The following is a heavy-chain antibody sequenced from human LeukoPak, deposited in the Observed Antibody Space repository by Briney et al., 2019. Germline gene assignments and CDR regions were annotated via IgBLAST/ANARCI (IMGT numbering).Heavy chain of an antibody. CDR3: AKDLLAGESSSYFFDY. Sequence: GGSLRLSCAASGFPFSSYAMNWVRLAPGKRLAWVSAISGSGGSTYYADSVKGRFTISRDNSKDTLYLQMNRLRAEDTAVYYCAKDLLAGESSSYFFDYWGQGTLVTVSS. V-gene: IGHV3-23*01. D-gene: IGHD1-26*01. CDR2: ISGSGGST. CDR1: GFPFSSYA. J-gene: IGHJ4*02.